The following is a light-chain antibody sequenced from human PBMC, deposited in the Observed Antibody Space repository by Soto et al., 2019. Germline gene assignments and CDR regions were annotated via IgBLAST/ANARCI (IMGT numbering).Light chain of an antibody. J-gene: IGLJ1*01. CDR3: SSYTTSSTRV. Sequence: QSALTQPASMSGSPGQSITISCTGTSSDVGAYDFVSWYQQHPDKAPKLMIYEVSNRPSGVSHRFSGSKSVNTATLTISGLQAEDEADYYCSSYTTSSTRVFGTGTKVTVL. V-gene: IGLV2-14*03. CDR1: SSDVGAYDF. CDR2: EVS.